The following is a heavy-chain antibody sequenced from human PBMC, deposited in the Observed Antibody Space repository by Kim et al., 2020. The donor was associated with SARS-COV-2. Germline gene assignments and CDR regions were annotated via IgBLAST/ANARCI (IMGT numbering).Heavy chain of an antibody. Sequence: TTSDKKFRGRITLTGETSTTTVYMELSSLRSDDTAVYYCARNPGGMDVWGQGTTVTVSS. J-gene: IGHJ6*02. CDR3: ARNPGGMDV. CDR2: T. V-gene: IGHV1-46*01.